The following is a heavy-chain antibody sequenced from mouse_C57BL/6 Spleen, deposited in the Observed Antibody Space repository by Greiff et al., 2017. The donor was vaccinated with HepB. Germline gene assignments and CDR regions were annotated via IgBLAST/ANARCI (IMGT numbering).Heavy chain of an antibody. CDR3: ARDSSGHDY. CDR1: GYSITSGYY. V-gene: IGHV3-6*01. CDR2: ISYDGSN. J-gene: IGHJ2*01. D-gene: IGHD3-2*02. Sequence: DVQLQESGPGLVKPSQSLSLTCSVTGYSITSGYYWNWIRQFPGNKLEWMGYISYDGSNNYNPSLKNRISITRDTSKNQFFLKLNSVTTEDTATYYCARDSSGHDYWGQGTTLTVSS.